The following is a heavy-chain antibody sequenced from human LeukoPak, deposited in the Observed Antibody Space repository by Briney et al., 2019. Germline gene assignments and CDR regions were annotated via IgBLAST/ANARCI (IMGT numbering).Heavy chain of an antibody. CDR3: AKASVAIPQYCNS. D-gene: IGHD2-2*02. CDR2: ISGTGSST. Sequence: GGSLRLSCEASGFTFGNYAMNWVRQTPGKGLEWVSTISGTGSSTYYADSAKGRFTISRDNSKDTLFLQLNSLTAADTAMYFCAKASVAIPQYCNSWGHGTLVTVSS. V-gene: IGHV3-23*01. CDR1: GFTFGNYA. J-gene: IGHJ5*01.